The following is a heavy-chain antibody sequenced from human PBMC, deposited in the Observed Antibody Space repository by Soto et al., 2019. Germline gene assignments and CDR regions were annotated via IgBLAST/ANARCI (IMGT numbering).Heavy chain of an antibody. CDR1: GGTFSSYA. CDR2: IIPIFGTA. Sequence: QVQLVQSGAEVKKPGSSVKVSCKASGGTFSSYAISWVRQAPGQGLEWMGGIIPIFGTANYAQTFQGRVTITADESTSTAYNELSSLRSEYTAVYYCPRLGEYCSSTRCYNNWFDPWGQRTLVTVSS. V-gene: IGHV1-69*01. D-gene: IGHD2-2*01. CDR3: PRLGEYCSSTRCYNNWFDP. J-gene: IGHJ5*02.